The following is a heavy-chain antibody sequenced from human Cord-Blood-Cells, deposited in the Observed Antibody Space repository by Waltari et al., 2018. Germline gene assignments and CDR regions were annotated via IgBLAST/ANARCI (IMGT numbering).Heavy chain of an antibody. D-gene: IGHD6-13*01. CDR2: IDWDDDK. Sequence: QVTLRESGPALVKPTQTLTLTCTFSGFSLSTSGMCVSWIRTPPGKALEWLALIDWDDDKYYSTSLKTRLTISKDTSKNQVVLTMTNMDPVDTATYYCARARWIAAAGTHFDYWGQGTLVTVSS. V-gene: IGHV2-70*01. J-gene: IGHJ4*02. CDR1: GFSLSTSGMC. CDR3: ARARWIAAAGTHFDY.